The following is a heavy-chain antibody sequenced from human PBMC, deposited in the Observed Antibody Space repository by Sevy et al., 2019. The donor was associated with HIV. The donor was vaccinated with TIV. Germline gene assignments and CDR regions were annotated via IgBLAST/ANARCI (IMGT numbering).Heavy chain of an antibody. CDR2: IYSSGST. V-gene: IGHV4-61*01. J-gene: IGHJ6*03. D-gene: IGHD3-22*01. CDR1: GGSVSRGNYY. Sequence: SETLSLTCTVSGGSVSRGNYYWSWIRQPPGKGLEWIGHIYSSGSTKYNPSLKSRVTISVDTSKNQFSLNLSSVTAADTAVYYCAGTYDSSGYYYYYMDVWGKGSTVTVSS. CDR3: AGTYDSSGYYYYYMDV.